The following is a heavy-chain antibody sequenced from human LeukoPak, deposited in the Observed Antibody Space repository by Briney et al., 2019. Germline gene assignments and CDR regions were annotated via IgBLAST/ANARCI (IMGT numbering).Heavy chain of an antibody. D-gene: IGHD2-15*01. V-gene: IGHV4-38-2*02. Sequence: SETLSLTCTVSGYSISSGYYWGWIRQPPGKGLEWIGSIYHSGRTNYNPSLKSRVTISVDKSKNQFSLKLSSVTAADTAVYYCARVAAKTVEYWGQGTLVTVSP. J-gene: IGHJ4*02. CDR3: ARVAAKTVEY. CDR1: GYSISSGYY. CDR2: IYHSGRT.